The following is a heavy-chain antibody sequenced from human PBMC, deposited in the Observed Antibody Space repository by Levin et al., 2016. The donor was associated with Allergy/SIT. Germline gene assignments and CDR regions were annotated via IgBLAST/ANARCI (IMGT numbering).Heavy chain of an antibody. CDR1: GGSISSYY. V-gene: IGHV4-59*01. CDR3: ARGGTTETTSYGVDV. CDR2: IYYSGSA. D-gene: IGHD1-1*01. Sequence: GSLRLSCTVSGGSISSYYWSWIRQPPGKGLEWIGYIYYSGSANYNPSLKSRVTISVDTSKNQFSLQLSSVTAADTAVYYCARGGTTETTSYGVDVWGLGTTVTVSS. J-gene: IGHJ6*02.